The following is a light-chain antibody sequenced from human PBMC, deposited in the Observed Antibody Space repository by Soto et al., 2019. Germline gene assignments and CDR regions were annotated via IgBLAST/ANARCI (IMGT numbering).Light chain of an antibody. CDR2: AAS. CDR3: LQDSDYPWA. J-gene: IGKJ1*01. CDR1: QSISTY. V-gene: IGKV1-6*01. Sequence: IQMTQSPSSLSASVGDRVTITCRASQSISTYLNWYQQKAGLAPKLLIYAASSLQSGVPSRFSGSGSGTDFTLTISSLQPEDFATYYCLQDSDYPWAFGPGTKVDI.